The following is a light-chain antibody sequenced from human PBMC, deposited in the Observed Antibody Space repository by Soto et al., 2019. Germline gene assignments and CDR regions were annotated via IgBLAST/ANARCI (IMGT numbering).Light chain of an antibody. V-gene: IGKV1-33*01. CDR2: DAS. CDR1: QGISNY. Sequence: DIPMTQSPSSLSASVGDRVTITCQASQGISNYLNWYQQKPGKAPKVLIYDASQLETGVPSRFSGSGSGTYFTLTISSLQPEDIATYYCQHYDNLPLTFGGGTKLEIK. CDR3: QHYDNLPLT. J-gene: IGKJ4*01.